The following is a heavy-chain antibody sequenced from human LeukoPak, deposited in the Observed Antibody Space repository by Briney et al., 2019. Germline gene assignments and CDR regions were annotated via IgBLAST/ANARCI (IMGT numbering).Heavy chain of an antibody. J-gene: IGHJ4*02. CDR1: GDSTSSFY. D-gene: IGHD3-10*01. CDR3: AVRTYYYGPWTVKKYYFDY. CDR2: INHSGST. V-gene: IGHV4-34*01. Sequence: SETLSLTCSVSGDSTSSFYWSWIRQPPGKGLEWIGEINHSGSTNYNPSLKSRVTISVDTSKNQFSLKLSSVTAADTAVYYCAVRTYYYGPWTVKKYYFDYWGQGTLVTVSS.